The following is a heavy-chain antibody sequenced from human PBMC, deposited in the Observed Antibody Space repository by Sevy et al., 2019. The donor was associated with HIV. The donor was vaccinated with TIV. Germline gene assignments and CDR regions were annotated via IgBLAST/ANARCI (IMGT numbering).Heavy chain of an antibody. CDR1: GFIFSDYY. D-gene: IGHD3-22*01. J-gene: IGHJ4*02. CDR2: ISSTSGSTI. Sequence: GGSLRLSCAASGFIFSDYYMSWIRQAPGKGLEWVSSISSTSGSTIDYAESVKGRFTISRDNTKNSLSLQMNSLRVEDTAMYYCSREHWYYDSSGYAGLDYWGQGNLVTVSS. CDR3: SREHWYYDSSGYAGLDY. V-gene: IGHV3-11*01.